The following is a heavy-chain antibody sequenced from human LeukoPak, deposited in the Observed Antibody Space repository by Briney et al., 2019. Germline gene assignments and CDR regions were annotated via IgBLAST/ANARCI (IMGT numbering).Heavy chain of an antibody. J-gene: IGHJ4*02. V-gene: IGHV3-23*01. CDR2: ISGSGGST. CDR3: AKFGSSSWYFDY. CDR1: GFTFSRYW. D-gene: IGHD6-13*01. Sequence: GGSLRLSCVASGFTFSRYWMSWVRQAPGKGLEWVSAISGSGGSTYYADSVKGRFTISRDNSKNTLYLQMNSLRAEDTAVYYCAKFGSSSWYFDYWGQGTLVTVSS.